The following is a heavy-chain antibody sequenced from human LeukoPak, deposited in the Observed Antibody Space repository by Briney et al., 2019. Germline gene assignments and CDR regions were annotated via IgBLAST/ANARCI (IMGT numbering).Heavy chain of an antibody. Sequence: ASVKVSCKASGYTFTSYYMHWVRQAPGQGLEWMGIINPSGGSTSYAQKFQGRVTMTRDTSTSTVYMELSSLRSEDTAVYYCARGVYYYDSSGHSGDCWGQGTLVTVSS. D-gene: IGHD3-22*01. CDR1: GYTFTSYY. J-gene: IGHJ4*02. V-gene: IGHV1-46*03. CDR2: INPSGGST. CDR3: ARGVYYYDSSGHSGDC.